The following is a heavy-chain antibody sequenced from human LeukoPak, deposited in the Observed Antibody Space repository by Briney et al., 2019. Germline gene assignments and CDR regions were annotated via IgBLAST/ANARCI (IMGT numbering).Heavy chain of an antibody. J-gene: IGHJ4*02. D-gene: IGHD2-15*01. CDR3: VRGNPRCCVVVPANIDDY. Sequence: GGSLRLSCAASGFIFSRDSMNWVRQAPGKGLEWISYISRDSGIRYYADSVRGRFTISRDNAKNSLHLQMHILRAEDTAVYYCVRGNPRCCVVVPANIDDYWGQGTLVTVSS. CDR2: ISRDSGIR. V-gene: IGHV3-48*01. CDR1: GFIFSRDS.